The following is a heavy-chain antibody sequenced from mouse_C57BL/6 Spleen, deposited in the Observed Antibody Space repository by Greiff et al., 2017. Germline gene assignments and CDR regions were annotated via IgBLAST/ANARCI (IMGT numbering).Heavy chain of an antibody. J-gene: IGHJ4*01. CDR1: GFTFSSYA. CDR3: ARDRGLYYDYDNAMDY. CDR2: ISDGGSYT. Sequence: EVQLVESGGGLVKPGGSLKLSCAASGFTFSSYAMSWVRQTPEKRLEWVATISDGGSYTYYPANVKGRFTISRDNAKNNLYLQMSHLKSEDTAMYYCARDRGLYYDYDNAMDYWGQGTSVTVSS. V-gene: IGHV5-4*01. D-gene: IGHD2-4*01.